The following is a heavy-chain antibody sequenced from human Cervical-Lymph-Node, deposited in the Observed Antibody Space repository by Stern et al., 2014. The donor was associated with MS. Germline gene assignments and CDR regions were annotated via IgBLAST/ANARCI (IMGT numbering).Heavy chain of an antibody. D-gene: IGHD3-16*02. CDR1: GGSISSGGFY. J-gene: IGHJ4*02. V-gene: IGHV4-31*03. CDR2: IYYRGST. Sequence: QVQLQESGPGLVKPSQTLSLTCTVSGGSISSGGFYWSWIRQHPGKGLEWLGYIYYRGSTSYNPSRKSRVTISSDTSKSQFSLKLSSVTAADTAVYYCAKYQGCGGVIVVDYWGQGTLVTVSS. CDR3: AKYQGCGGVIVVDY.